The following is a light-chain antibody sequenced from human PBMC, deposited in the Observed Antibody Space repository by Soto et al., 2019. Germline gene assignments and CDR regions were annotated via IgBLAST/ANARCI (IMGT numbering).Light chain of an antibody. Sequence: DIQMTQSPSTLSASVGARVTITCRASQCISTWLAWYQQKPGKAPKVLIYDASSLESGVPSRFSGSGSGTEFTLTISSLQPADFATYYCQQYNGYLWTFGQGTKVDIK. J-gene: IGKJ1*01. CDR3: QQYNGYLWT. CDR2: DAS. V-gene: IGKV1-5*01. CDR1: QCISTW.